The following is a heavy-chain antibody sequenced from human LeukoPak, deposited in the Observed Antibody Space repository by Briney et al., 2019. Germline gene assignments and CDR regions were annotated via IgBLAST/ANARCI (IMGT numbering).Heavy chain of an antibody. D-gene: IGHD5-18*01. Sequence: PGGSLGLSCAASGFTFSSYAMSWVRQAPGKGLEWVSAISGSGGSTYYADSVKGRFTISRDNSKNTLYLQMNSLRVEDTAVYYCAKDRAEYSYAHNGLDYWGQGTLVTVSS. CDR1: GFTFSSYA. CDR3: AKDRAEYSYAHNGLDY. CDR2: ISGSGGST. J-gene: IGHJ4*02. V-gene: IGHV3-23*01.